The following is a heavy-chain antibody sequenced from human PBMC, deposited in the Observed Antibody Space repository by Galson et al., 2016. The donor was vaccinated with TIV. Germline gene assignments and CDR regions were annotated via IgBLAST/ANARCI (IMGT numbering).Heavy chain of an antibody. CDR3: ARMVYGDYPPRFYYDN. CDR1: GFSLSTSDMC. D-gene: IGHD4-17*01. J-gene: IGHJ4*02. Sequence: PALVKPTQTLTLTCTFSGFSLSTSDMCVGWIRQPPGKALEWLARIDWDDDTYYSTSLKTRLTISKDTSKNQVVLKMTSMDPVDTATYYCARMVYGDYPPRFYYDNWGQGSLVTVSS. V-gene: IGHV2-70*11. CDR2: IDWDDDT.